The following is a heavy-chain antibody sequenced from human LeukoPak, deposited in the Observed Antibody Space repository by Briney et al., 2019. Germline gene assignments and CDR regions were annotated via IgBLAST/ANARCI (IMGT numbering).Heavy chain of an antibody. D-gene: IGHD3-10*01. J-gene: IGHJ4*02. CDR3: ARHAPGSRGDFDS. CDR2: ISTSGSA. V-gene: IGHV4-4*09. CDR1: GGSFSTSY. Sequence: SETLFLTCTVSGGSFSTSYWSWIRQPPGKGLEWIGYISTSGSANYNPSLKSRVTISADTSKNQLSLNLSSVTAADSAVYYCARHAPGSRGDFDSWGQGTLVTVSA.